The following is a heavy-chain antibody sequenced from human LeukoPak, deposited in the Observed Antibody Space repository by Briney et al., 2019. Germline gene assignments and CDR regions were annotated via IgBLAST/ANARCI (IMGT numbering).Heavy chain of an antibody. D-gene: IGHD6-13*01. CDR3: ARGGIAAAGIDY. Sequence: GGSLRLSCAASGFTFSSYAMHWVRQAPGKGLEWVAVISYDGSNKYYADSVKGRFTISRDNSKNTLYLQMNSLRAEDTAVYYCARGGIAAAGIDYWGQGTLVTVSS. J-gene: IGHJ4*02. CDR2: ISYDGSNK. V-gene: IGHV3-30*04. CDR1: GFTFSSYA.